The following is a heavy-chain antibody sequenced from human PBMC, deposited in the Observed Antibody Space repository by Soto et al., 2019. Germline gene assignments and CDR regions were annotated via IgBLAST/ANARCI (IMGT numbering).Heavy chain of an antibody. Sequence: PGGSLRLSCAASGFTFSTYEFNWVRQAPGRGLEWISYISVSGNIIKYADSVKGRFTISRDNAENSLHLHMSSLRVDDTAVYFCVRDTMRASAAASLDYWRQGTQVTVSS. CDR2: ISVSGNII. J-gene: IGHJ4*02. CDR1: GFTFSTYE. D-gene: IGHD6-13*01. V-gene: IGHV3-48*03. CDR3: VRDTMRASAAASLDY.